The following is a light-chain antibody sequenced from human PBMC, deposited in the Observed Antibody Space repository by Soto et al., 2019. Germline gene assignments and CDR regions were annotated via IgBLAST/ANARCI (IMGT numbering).Light chain of an antibody. V-gene: IGKV3-15*01. Sequence: EILMTQSPATLSVSPGERATLSCRASQSVSSNLAWYQQKPGQAPRLLIYGASTRATGIPARFSGSGSGTEFTLTISSLKYEDFAVYYCQQYNNWPGTFGQGTKVDI. CDR2: GAS. CDR3: QQYNNWPGT. J-gene: IGKJ1*01. CDR1: QSVSSN.